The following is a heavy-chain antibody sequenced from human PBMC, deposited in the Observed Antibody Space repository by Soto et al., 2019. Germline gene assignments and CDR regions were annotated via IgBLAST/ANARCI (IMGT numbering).Heavy chain of an antibody. V-gene: IGHV3-23*01. CDR1: GFTFSSYA. CDR3: AKPMTYYDFWSPIDP. CDR2: ISGSGGST. J-gene: IGHJ5*02. Sequence: GGSLRLSCAASGFTFSSYAMSWVRQAPGKGLEWVSAISGSGGSTYYADSVKGRFTISRDNSKNTLYLQMNSLRAEDTAVYYCAKPMTYYDFWSPIDPWGQGTLVTVSS. D-gene: IGHD3-3*01.